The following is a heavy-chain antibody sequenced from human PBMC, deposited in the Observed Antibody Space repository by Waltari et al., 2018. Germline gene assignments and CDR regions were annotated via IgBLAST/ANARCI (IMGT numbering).Heavy chain of an antibody. J-gene: IGHJ6*03. V-gene: IGHV4-34*01. D-gene: IGHD3-10*01. CDR2: INHSGST. CDR1: GRSFSGYY. CDR3: ARGPGVIIPSGYYYYMDV. Sequence: QVQLQQWGAGLLKPSETLSLTCAVYGRSFSGYYWSWIRQPPGKGLEWIGEINHSGSTNYNPSLKSRVTISVDTSKNQFSLKLSSVTAADTAVYYCARGPGVIIPSGYYYYMDVWGKGTTVTVSS.